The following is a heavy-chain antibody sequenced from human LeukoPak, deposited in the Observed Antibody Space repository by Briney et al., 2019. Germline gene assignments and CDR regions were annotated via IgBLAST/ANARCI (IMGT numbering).Heavy chain of an antibody. CDR3: ARWDSSGRLDY. D-gene: IGHD6-19*01. Sequence: PSETLSLTCTVSGGSISSYYWSWIRQPPGKGLEWIGYIYYSGSTNYNPSLKGRVTISVDTSKNQFSLKLSSVTAADTAVYYCARWDSSGRLDYWGQGTLVTVSS. V-gene: IGHV4-59*12. CDR2: IYYSGST. J-gene: IGHJ4*02. CDR1: GGSISSYY.